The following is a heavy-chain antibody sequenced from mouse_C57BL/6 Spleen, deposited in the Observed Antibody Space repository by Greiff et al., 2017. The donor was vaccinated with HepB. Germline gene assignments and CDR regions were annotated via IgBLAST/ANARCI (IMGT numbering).Heavy chain of an antibody. D-gene: IGHD1-1*01. V-gene: IGHV1-69*01. J-gene: IGHJ1*03. Sequence: QVQLQQSGAELVMPGASVKLSCKASGYTFTSYWMHWVKQRPGQGLEWIGEIDPSDSYTNYNQKFKGKSTLTVDKSSSTAYMQLSSLTYEDSAVYYCASQDYGRYFDVWGTGTTVTVSS. CDR1: GYTFTSYW. CDR3: ASQDYGRYFDV. CDR2: IDPSDSYT.